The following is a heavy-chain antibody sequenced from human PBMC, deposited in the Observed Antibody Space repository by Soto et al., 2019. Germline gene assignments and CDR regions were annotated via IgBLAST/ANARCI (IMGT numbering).Heavy chain of an antibody. D-gene: IGHD6-6*01. J-gene: IGHJ4*02. CDR1: GFTFSSYA. V-gene: IGHV3-30-3*01. CDR3: ARDWNRQLDY. Sequence: GGSLRLSCAASGFTFSSYAMHWVRQAPGKGLEWVAVISYDGSNKYYADSVKGRFTISRDNSKNTLYLQMNSLRAEDTAVYYCARDWNRQLDYWGQGTLVTVSS. CDR2: ISYDGSNK.